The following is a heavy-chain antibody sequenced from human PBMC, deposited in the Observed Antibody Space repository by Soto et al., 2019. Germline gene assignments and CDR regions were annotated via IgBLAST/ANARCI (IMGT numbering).Heavy chain of an antibody. Sequence: KFQGRVTITRDTSASTAYMELSSLRSEDTAVYYCARGTVVTHFDCWGQGTLVTVSS. J-gene: IGHJ4*02. D-gene: IGHD2-15*01. V-gene: IGHV1-3*01. CDR3: ARGTVVTHFDC.